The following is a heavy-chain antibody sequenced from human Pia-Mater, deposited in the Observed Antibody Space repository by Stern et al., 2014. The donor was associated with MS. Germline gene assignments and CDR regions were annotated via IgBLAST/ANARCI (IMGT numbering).Heavy chain of an antibody. CDR1: GGTFNGYA. CDR2: INPIFGTA. D-gene: IGHD3-9*01. J-gene: IGHJ6*02. CDR3: ARDGRHTDNYGLDV. V-gene: IGHV1-69*01. Sequence: VQLVESGAEVKKLGSSVKASCKASGGTFNGYAINWLRQAPGQGLEWMGGINPIFGTANYAQKFQGRVTITADESTRTSSMQLSSLRYDDTAVYYCARDGRHTDNYGLDVWGQGTTVTVSS.